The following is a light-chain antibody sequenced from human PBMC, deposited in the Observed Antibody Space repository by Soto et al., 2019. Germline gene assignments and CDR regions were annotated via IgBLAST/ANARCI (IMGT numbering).Light chain of an antibody. Sequence: IGWTQPKATLSLSPGERATLSCRASQSVSSYLAWYQQKPGQAPRLLIYDASNRATGIPARFSGSGSGTDFTLTISSLEPEDFAVYYCQQRSNWWTFGQGGMVDIK. V-gene: IGKV3-11*01. CDR3: QQRSNWWT. J-gene: IGKJ1*01. CDR1: QSVSSY. CDR2: DAS.